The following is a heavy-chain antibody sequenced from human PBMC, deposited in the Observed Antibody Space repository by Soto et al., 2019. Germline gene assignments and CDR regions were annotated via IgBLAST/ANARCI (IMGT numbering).Heavy chain of an antibody. CDR1: GDSVSSNSAA. Sequence: PSQTLSLTCAISGDSVSSNSAAWNWIRQSPSRGLEWLGRTYYRSKWYNDYAVSVKSRITINPDTSKNQFSLQLNSVTPEDTAVYYCARVGRIAPAGPKNYYYYYGMDVWGQGTTVTVSS. CDR3: ARVGRIAPAGPKNYYYYYGMDV. D-gene: IGHD6-13*01. V-gene: IGHV6-1*01. J-gene: IGHJ6*02. CDR2: TYYRSKWYN.